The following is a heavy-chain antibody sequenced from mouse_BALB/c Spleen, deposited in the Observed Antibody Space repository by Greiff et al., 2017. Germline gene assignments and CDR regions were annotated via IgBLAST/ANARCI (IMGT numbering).Heavy chain of an antibody. Sequence: EVKVVESGGGLVQPGGSLKLSCAASGFTFSSYGMSWVRQTPDKRLEWVANISSGGSYTYYPDSVKGRFTISRDNAKNTLYLQMSSLKSEDTAMYYCARLYYGNAMDYWGQGTSVTVSS. CDR3: ARLYYGNAMDY. CDR2: ISSGGSYT. J-gene: IGHJ4*01. CDR1: GFTFSSYG. V-gene: IGHV5-6*03. D-gene: IGHD2-1*01.